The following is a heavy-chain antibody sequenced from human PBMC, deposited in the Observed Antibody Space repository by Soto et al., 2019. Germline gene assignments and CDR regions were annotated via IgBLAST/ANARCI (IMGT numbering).Heavy chain of an antibody. Sequence: SQTLSLTCTVSGGSISSYYWSWIRQPPGKGLEWIGYIYYSGSTNYNPSLKSRVTISVDTSKNQFSLKLSSVTAADTAVYYCARSLSGSAWADIVDGWFDPWGQGTLVTVSS. V-gene: IGHV4-59*01. CDR3: ARSLSGSAWADIVDGWFDP. D-gene: IGHD2-15*01. J-gene: IGHJ5*02. CDR1: GGSISSYY. CDR2: IYYSGST.